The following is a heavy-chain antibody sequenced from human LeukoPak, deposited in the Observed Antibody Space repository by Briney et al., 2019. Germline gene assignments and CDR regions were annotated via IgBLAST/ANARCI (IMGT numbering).Heavy chain of an antibody. CDR1: GGTFSSYA. CDR3: ARGDIVVVPAAAGYYYYYGMDV. D-gene: IGHD2-2*01. J-gene: IGHJ6*02. Sequence: ASVKVSCKASGGTFSSYAISWVRQAPGQGLEWMGGNIPIFGTANYAQKFQGRVTITADESTSTAYMELSSLRSKDTAVYYCARGDIVVVPAAAGYYYYYGMDVWGQGTTVTVSS. CDR2: NIPIFGTA. V-gene: IGHV1-69*01.